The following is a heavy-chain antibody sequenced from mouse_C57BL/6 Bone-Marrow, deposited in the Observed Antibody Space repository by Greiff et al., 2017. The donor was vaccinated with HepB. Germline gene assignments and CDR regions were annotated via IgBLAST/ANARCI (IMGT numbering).Heavy chain of an antibody. J-gene: IGHJ2*01. CDR2: INPGSGGT. D-gene: IGHD2-4*01. CDR1: VYAFTNYL. Sequence: QVQLQQSGAELVRPGTSVKVSCKASVYAFTNYLIEWVKQRPGQGLEWIGVINPGSGGTNYNEKFKGKATLTADKSSSTAYMQLSSLTSEDSAVYFCARGGLRHYFDYWGQGTTLTVSS. CDR3: ARGGLRHYFDY. V-gene: IGHV1-54*01.